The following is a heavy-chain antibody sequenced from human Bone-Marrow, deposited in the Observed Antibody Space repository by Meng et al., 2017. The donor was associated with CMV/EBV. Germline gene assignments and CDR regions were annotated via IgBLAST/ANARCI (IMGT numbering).Heavy chain of an antibody. CDR1: GFTFSSYW. D-gene: IGHD6-6*01. CDR2: IKQDGSEK. CDR3: ARDRIAARRFDY. V-gene: IGHV3-7*01. J-gene: IGHJ4*02. Sequence: GESLKISCAASGFTFSSYWMSWVRQAPGKGLEWVANIKQDGSEKYYVDSVKGRFTISRDNAKNSLYLQMNSLRAEDTAVYYCARDRIAARRFDYWGQGTLVTSPQ.